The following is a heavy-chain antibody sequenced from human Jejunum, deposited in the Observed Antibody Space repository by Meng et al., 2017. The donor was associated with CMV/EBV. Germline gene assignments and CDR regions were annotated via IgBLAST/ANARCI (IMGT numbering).Heavy chain of an antibody. J-gene: IGHJ4*02. V-gene: IGHV3-23*01. Sequence: SGFTFNSYAKSWVRQAPGKGLEWVSAISAGGSRRYYADSVKERFTISRDNSKNTLYLQKNSLRAEDTAVYYCAREYSTAVVGRDYWGQGTLVTVSS. CDR1: GFTFNSYA. D-gene: IGHD2/OR15-2a*01. CDR3: AREYSTAVVGRDY. CDR2: ISAGGSRR.